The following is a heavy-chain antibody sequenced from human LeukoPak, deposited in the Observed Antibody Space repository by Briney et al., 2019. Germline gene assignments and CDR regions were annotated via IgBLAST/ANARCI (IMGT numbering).Heavy chain of an antibody. CDR2: ITASSRYV. J-gene: IGHJ6*03. CDR3: ARDPYSGEYGPHYYYYMDV. D-gene: IGHD5-12*01. Sequence: PGGSLRLSCAASGFTLSAYNMNWVRRTPGKGLEWVSSITASSRYVYYADSLRGRFTSSRDNAENSLYLQMNSLRDEDTAVYYCARDPYSGEYGPHYYYYMDVWGKGTTVTVSS. V-gene: IGHV3-21*01. CDR1: GFTLSAYN.